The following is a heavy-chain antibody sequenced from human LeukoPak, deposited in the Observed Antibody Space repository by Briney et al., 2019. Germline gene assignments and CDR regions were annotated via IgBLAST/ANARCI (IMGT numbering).Heavy chain of an antibody. CDR3: ARRGRMQQLVRYFDY. Sequence: SETLSLTCAVYGGSFSGYYWSWIRQPPGKGLEWIGEINHSGSTNYNPSPKSRVTISVDTSKNQFSLKLGSVTAADTAVYYCARRGRMQQLVRYFDYWGQGTLVTVSS. CDR1: GGSFSGYY. CDR2: INHSGST. D-gene: IGHD6-13*01. J-gene: IGHJ4*02. V-gene: IGHV4-34*01.